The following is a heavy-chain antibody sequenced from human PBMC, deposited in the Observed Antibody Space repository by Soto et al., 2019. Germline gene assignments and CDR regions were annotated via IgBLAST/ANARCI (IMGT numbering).Heavy chain of an antibody. CDR1: GFSFSSNA. V-gene: IGHV3-23*01. CDR2: ISSSGNSI. Sequence: EVQLLESGGGLVQPGGSLRLSCAASGFSFSSNAMSWVRQAPGKGLEWVSGISSSGNSIYYADSVKGRFTISRDNSKNTLYLQMNSLRAEDTAVYFCAREPAGIVVIPSAVERVDYWGQGTLVSVSS. J-gene: IGHJ4*02. CDR3: AREPAGIVVIPSAVERVDY. D-gene: IGHD2-21*01.